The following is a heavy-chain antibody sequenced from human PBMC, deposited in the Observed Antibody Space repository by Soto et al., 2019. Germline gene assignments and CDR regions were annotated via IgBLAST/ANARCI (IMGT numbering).Heavy chain of an antibody. V-gene: IGHV4-34*01. Sequence: ETLSLTCAVYGGSFSGYYWSWIRQPPGKGLEWIGEINHSGSTNYNPSLKSRVTISVDTSKNQFSLKLSSVTAADTAVYYCARVGGYSYGTLDYWGQGTLVTVSS. CDR2: INHSGST. CDR1: GGSFSGYY. CDR3: ARVGGYSYGTLDY. D-gene: IGHD5-18*01. J-gene: IGHJ4*02.